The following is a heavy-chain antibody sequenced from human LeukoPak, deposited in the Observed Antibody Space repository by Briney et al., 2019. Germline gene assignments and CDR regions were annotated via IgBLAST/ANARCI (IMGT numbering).Heavy chain of an antibody. D-gene: IGHD3-10*01. CDR3: ARGRGAANDAFDI. CDR1: GFTVSSDY. V-gene: IGHV3-53*04. Sequence: GGSQRLSCAASGFTVSSDYMSWVRQAPGQGLEWVSVIYSSSITSYADSVKGRFTISRHNSKNTLYLQMNSLRADDTAVYYCARGRGAANDAFDIWGQGTMVTVSS. CDR2: IYSSSIT. J-gene: IGHJ3*02.